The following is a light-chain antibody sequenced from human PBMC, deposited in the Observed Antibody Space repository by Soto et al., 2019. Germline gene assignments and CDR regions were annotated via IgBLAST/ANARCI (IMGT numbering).Light chain of an antibody. CDR2: GAS. CDR1: QSISSE. Sequence: EIVMTQSPATLSVSPGERATLSCRASQSISSELAWYQQKPGQPPRLLIYGASTRATGVPARFTGSESGSDFTLTISGLQSEDFAVYYCQQGHNWPLTFGQGTRLEI. V-gene: IGKV3-15*01. J-gene: IGKJ2*01. CDR3: QQGHNWPLT.